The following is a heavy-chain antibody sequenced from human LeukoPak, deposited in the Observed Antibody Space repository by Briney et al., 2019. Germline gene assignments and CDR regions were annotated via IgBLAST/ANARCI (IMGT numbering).Heavy chain of an antibody. D-gene: IGHD3-3*01. CDR3: ARDLNLGDFWSGSFDP. Sequence: PGGSLRLSCAASGFTFSSYSMNWVRQAPGKGLEWVSSISSSSYIYYADSVKGRFTISRDNSKNSLYLQMNSLSAEDTAVYYCARDLNLGDFWSGSFDPWGQGTLVTVSS. CDR1: GFTFSSYS. CDR2: ISSSSYI. J-gene: IGHJ5*02. V-gene: IGHV3-21*01.